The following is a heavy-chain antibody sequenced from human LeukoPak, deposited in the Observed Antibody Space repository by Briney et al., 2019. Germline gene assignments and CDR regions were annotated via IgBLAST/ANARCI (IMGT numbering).Heavy chain of an antibody. V-gene: IGHV4-39*07. Sequence: SETLSLTCTVSGGSISSSSYYWGWIRQPPGKGLEWIGSIYYSGSTYYNPSLKSRVTISVDTSKNQFSLKLSSVTAADTAVYYCAREAVGATYGMDVWGQGTTVTVSS. CDR1: GGSISSSSYY. D-gene: IGHD1-26*01. CDR3: AREAVGATYGMDV. J-gene: IGHJ6*02. CDR2: IYYSGST.